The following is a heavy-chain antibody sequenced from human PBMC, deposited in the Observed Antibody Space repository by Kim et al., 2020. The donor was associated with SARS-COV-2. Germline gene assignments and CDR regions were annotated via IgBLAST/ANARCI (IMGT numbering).Heavy chain of an antibody. CDR3: ARSGSGSYGRGLDY. Sequence: PSFHGQVTISADKSISTAYLQWSSLKASDTAMYYCARSGSGSYGRGLDYWGQGTLVTVSS. D-gene: IGHD3-10*01. V-gene: IGHV5-51*01. J-gene: IGHJ4*02.